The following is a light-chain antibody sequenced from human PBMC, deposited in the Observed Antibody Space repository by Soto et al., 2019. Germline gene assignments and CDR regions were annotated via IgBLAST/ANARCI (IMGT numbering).Light chain of an antibody. CDR1: QDIANY. CDR3: QQVNSYPLP. J-gene: IGKJ4*01. Sequence: IQLTQSPSFLSASVGDRVTITCRASQDIANYLAWYQQKPGKAPKFLLYATSTFQSRVPSRFSGGGSGTEFTLTISSLQPEDFATYYGQQVNSYPLPVGGGTKVEIK. V-gene: IGKV1-9*01. CDR2: ATS.